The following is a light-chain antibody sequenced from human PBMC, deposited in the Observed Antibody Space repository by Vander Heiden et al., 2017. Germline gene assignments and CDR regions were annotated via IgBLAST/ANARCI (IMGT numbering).Light chain of an antibody. Sequence: QSALTPPSSVSGSPGQSITISCTGTSRYVGSYNLVSWYRQHPGKAPKLLIVEVTERPSGGSSRFFGSKSANTAFLTISGVRTGDEGDYYCCSHAGDVSFVVFGGGTKLTVL. V-gene: IGLV2-23*02. CDR1: SRYVGSYNL. J-gene: IGLJ2*01. CDR3: CSHAGDVSFVV. CDR2: EVT.